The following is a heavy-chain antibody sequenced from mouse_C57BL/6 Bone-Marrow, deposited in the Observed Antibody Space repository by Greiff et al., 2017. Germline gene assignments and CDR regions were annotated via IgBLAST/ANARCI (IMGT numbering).Heavy chain of an antibody. CDR2: FHPYNDDT. V-gene: IGHV1-47*01. Sequence: QVQLKESGAELVKPGASVKMSCKASGYTFTTYPIEWMKQNHGKSLEWIGNFHPYNDDTKYNEKFKGKATLTVEKSSSTVYLELSRLTSDDSAVYYCATRGYYGSSFSYWYVDVWGTGTTVTVSS. D-gene: IGHD1-1*01. J-gene: IGHJ1*03. CDR1: GYTFTTYP. CDR3: ATRGYYGSSFSYWYVDV.